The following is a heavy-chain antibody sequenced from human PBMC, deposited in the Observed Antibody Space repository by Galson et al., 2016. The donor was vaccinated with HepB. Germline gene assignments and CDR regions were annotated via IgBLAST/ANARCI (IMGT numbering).Heavy chain of an antibody. Sequence: PALVTPTQTLTLTCTFSGFSLNTTGVCVSWIRQPPGKALEWLALIDWDEDKYYSRSLKTRLTISKDTSENQVVLTMTNMDPVDTATYYCAGVRSRMVMGYALDVWGQGTTVTVSS. J-gene: IGHJ6*02. D-gene: IGHD2-8*01. CDR1: GFSLNTTGVC. CDR3: AGVRSRMVMGYALDV. V-gene: IGHV2-70*01. CDR2: IDWDEDK.